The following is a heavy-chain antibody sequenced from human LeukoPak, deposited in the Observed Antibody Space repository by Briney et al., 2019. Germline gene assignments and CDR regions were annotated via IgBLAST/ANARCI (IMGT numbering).Heavy chain of an antibody. Sequence: GGSLRLSCAASGFTFSSCAMSWVRQAPGKGLEWVSTIIDSGNSLYYADSVEGRFTISRDNSKNTLYLQMNSLRAGDTAVYYCAKDPIFSGSYGVFDSWGQGTLVTVSS. CDR1: GFTFSSCA. D-gene: IGHD1-26*01. V-gene: IGHV3-23*01. CDR2: IIDSGNSL. CDR3: AKDPIFSGSYGVFDS. J-gene: IGHJ4*02.